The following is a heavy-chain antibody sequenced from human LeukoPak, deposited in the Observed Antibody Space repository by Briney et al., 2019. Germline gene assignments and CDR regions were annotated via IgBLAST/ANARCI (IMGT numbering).Heavy chain of an antibody. D-gene: IGHD1-14*01. CDR3: ARWASISREPGGFFDH. CDR2: FCLGRDT. Sequence: SETLSLTCTVSGDSVTNDFFWGWVRQPPGKELEWIGSFCLGRDTYYRPSLKSRVTISVDTSKNQFSLNLNSVTAADTAVYYCARWASISREPGGFFDHWGQGTLVTVSS. CDR1: GDSVTNDFF. V-gene: IGHV4-38-2*02. J-gene: IGHJ4*02.